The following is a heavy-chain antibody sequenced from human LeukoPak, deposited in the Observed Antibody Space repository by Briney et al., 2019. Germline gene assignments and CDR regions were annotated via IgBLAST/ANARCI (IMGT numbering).Heavy chain of an antibody. Sequence: GGSLRLSCAASGFTFSTYWMHWVRQAPGKGLVWVSRINTDGSSTSYADSVKGRFTISRDNAKNTLYLQMNSLRAEDTALYYCAKDITAAGLHGVDYWGQGTLVTVSS. CDR2: INTDGSST. CDR3: AKDITAAGLHGVDY. V-gene: IGHV3-74*01. CDR1: GFTFSTYW. D-gene: IGHD6-13*01. J-gene: IGHJ4*02.